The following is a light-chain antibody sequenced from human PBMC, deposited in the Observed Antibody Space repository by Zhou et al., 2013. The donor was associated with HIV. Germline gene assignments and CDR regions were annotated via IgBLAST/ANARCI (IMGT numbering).Light chain of an antibody. Sequence: EVVVTQSPATLSVSPGERATLSCRASQNVSSNLAWYQQKPGQAPRLLIYGASTRATGIPARFRGSGSGTEFTLTISSMQSEDFATYYCLQHNSYPWTFGQGTKVEIK. CDR2: GAS. CDR3: LQHNSYPWT. V-gene: IGKV3-15*01. CDR1: QNVSSN. J-gene: IGKJ1*01.